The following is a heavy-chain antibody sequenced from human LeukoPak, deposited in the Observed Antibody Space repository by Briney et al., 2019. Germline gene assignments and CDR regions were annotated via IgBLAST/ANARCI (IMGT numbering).Heavy chain of an antibody. CDR3: ARPYSSGWYYMDV. D-gene: IGHD6-19*01. CDR1: GFTFSDYY. Sequence: PGGSLRLCCAASGFTFSDYYMSWIRQAPGKGLEWISYISSSGSAIYYADSVKGRFTISRDNAKNSLYLQMNSLRVEDMAVYYCARPYSSGWYYMDVWGKGTTVTVSS. CDR2: ISSSGSAI. J-gene: IGHJ6*03. V-gene: IGHV3-11*04.